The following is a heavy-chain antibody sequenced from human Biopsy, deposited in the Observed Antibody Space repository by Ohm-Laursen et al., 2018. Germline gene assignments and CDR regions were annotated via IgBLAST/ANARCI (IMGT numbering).Heavy chain of an antibody. CDR2: INPNSGNA. V-gene: IGHV1-2*02. J-gene: IGHJ6*02. CDR3: ARVPAYPSIDGYYGLDL. D-gene: IGHD2-15*01. Sequence: ASVKVSCKASGYTFAGYYLHWVRQAPGHGLEWMGWINPNSGNANYAQSFQGSLTVTRDTSITTAYMELTSLTSDDTAIYYCARVPAYPSIDGYYGLDLWGQGTTVIVSS. CDR1: GYTFAGYY.